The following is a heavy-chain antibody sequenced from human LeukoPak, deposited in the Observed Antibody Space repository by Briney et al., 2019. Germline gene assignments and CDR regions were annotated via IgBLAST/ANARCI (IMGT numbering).Heavy chain of an antibody. CDR2: IYHSGST. Sequence: SETLSLTCTVSGYSISSGYYWGWIRQPPGKGLEWIGSIYHSGSTYYNPSLKSRVTISVDTSKNQFSLKLSSVTAADTAVYYCAKVWIEWLVPGAFDIWGQWTMVTVSS. V-gene: IGHV4-38-2*02. CDR1: GYSISSGYY. J-gene: IGHJ3*02. CDR3: AKVWIEWLVPGAFDI. D-gene: IGHD6-19*01.